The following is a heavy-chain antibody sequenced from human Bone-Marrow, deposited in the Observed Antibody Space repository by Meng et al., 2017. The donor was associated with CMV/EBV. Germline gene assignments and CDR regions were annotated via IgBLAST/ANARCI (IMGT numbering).Heavy chain of an antibody. J-gene: IGHJ4*02. D-gene: IGHD2-21*01. CDR1: GLTFSSYG. V-gene: IGHV3-23*01. Sequence: GESLKISCAASGLTFSSYGMSWVRQAPGKGLEWVSAISASAGGTYYADSVKGRFTISRDNAKNTLYLQMNSLRAEDTAVYYCAKYSAVGERLYYFDYSGQGTLVTVSS. CDR3: AKYSAVGERLYYFDY. CDR2: ISASAGGT.